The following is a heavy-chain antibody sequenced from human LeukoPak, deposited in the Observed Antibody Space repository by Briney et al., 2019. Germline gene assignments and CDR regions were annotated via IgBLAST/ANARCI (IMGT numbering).Heavy chain of an antibody. Sequence: IPSGTLSLTCAVSGGSISSSNWWSWVRQPPGKGLEWIGEIYHSGSTNYNPSLKSRVTISVDKSKNQFSLKLTSVTAADTAAYYCARQGDSGWYYFDYWGQGTLVTVSS. CDR1: GGSISSSNW. CDR3: ARQGDSGWYYFDY. CDR2: IYHSGST. J-gene: IGHJ4*02. D-gene: IGHD6-19*01. V-gene: IGHV4-4*02.